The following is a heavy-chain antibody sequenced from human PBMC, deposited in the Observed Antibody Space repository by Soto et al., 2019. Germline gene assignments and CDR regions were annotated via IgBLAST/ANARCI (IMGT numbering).Heavy chain of an antibody. CDR3: AKAEGIAAAGPIDY. CDR2: ISWNSGSI. V-gene: IGHV3-9*01. J-gene: IGHJ4*02. D-gene: IGHD6-13*01. Sequence: PGGSLRLSCAASGFTFDDYAMHWVRQAPGKGLEWVSGISWNSGSIGYADSVKGRFTISRDNAKNSLYLQMNSLRAEDTALYYCAKAEGIAAAGPIDYWGPGTLVTVSS. CDR1: GFTFDDYA.